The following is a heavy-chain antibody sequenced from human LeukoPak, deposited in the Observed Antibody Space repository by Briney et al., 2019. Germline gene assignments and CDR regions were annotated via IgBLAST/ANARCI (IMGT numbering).Heavy chain of an antibody. CDR3: AKGSDLAVDRGTFDY. V-gene: IGHV3-23*01. CDR1: GFTFSSYA. CDR2: IGGSGGST. J-gene: IGHJ4*02. Sequence: GGSLRLSCAASGFTFSSYAMSWVRQAPGKGLEWVSAIGGSGGSTYYADSVKGRFTISRDNSKNTLYLQMNSLRAEDTAVYYCAKGSDLAVDRGTFDYWGQGTLVTVSS. D-gene: IGHD3-10*01.